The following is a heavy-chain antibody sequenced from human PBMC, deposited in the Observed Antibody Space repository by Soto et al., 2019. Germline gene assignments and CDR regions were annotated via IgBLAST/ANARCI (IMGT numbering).Heavy chain of an antibody. CDR3: AKDSAPYCSGGSCYWYFDL. CDR2: ISWNSGSI. V-gene: IGHV3-9*01. J-gene: IGHJ2*01. Sequence: EVQLVESGGGLVQPGRSLRLSCAASGFTFDDYAMHWVRQAPGKGLEWVSGISWNSGSIGYADSVKGRFTISRDNAKNSLYLQMNSLRAEYTALYYCAKDSAPYCSGGSCYWYFDLWGRGTLVTVSS. D-gene: IGHD2-15*01. CDR1: GFTFDDYA.